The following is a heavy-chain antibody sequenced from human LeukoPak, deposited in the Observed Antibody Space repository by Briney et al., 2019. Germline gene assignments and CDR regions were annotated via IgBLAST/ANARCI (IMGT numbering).Heavy chain of an antibody. Sequence: SGGSLRLSCAASGFTFSSYWMTWVRQAPGKGLEWVANIKQDGSEEYYVDSVKGRFTISRDNAKNTLYLQMNSLGAEDTAVYYCARDIAYCTDGSCYYPPPLWGQGTLVTVSS. D-gene: IGHD2-15*01. CDR1: GFTFSSYW. V-gene: IGHV3-7*01. CDR2: IKQDGSEE. CDR3: ARDIAYCTDGSCYYPPPL. J-gene: IGHJ1*01.